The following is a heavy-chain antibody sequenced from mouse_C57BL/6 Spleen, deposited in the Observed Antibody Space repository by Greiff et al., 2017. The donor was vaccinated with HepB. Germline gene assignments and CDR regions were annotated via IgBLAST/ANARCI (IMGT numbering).Heavy chain of an antibody. CDR3: AREDYDGFAY. CDR2: INPSNGGT. J-gene: IGHJ3*01. D-gene: IGHD2-4*01. Sequence: QVHVKQSGTELVKPGASVKLSCKASGYTFTSYWMHWVKQRPGQGLEWIGNINPSNGGTNYNEKFKSKATLTVDKSSSTAYMQLSSLTSEDSAVYYCAREDYDGFAYWGQGTLVTVSA. V-gene: IGHV1-53*01. CDR1: GYTFTSYW.